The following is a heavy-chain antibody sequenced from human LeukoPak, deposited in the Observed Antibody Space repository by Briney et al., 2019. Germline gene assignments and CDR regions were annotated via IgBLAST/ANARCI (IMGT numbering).Heavy chain of an antibody. V-gene: IGHV6-1*01. CDR1: GDSVSSNSAA. J-gene: IGHJ4*02. CDR3: ARDVDTAMGY. D-gene: IGHD5-18*01. Sequence: SQTLSLTCAISGDSVSSNSAAWSWIRQSPSRGLEWLGRTYFRFTWYNDYAVSVKSRITINPDTSKNQFSLQLNSVTPEDTAVYYCARDVDTAMGYWGQGTLVTVSS. CDR2: TYFRFTWYN.